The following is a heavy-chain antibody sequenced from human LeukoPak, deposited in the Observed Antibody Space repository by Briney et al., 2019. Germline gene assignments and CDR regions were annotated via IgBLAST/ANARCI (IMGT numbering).Heavy chain of an antibody. CDR2: ISGSGGST. J-gene: IGHJ5*02. Sequence: ETLSLTCAVYGGSFSGYYWSWIRQPPGKGLEWVSAISGSGGSTYYADSVKGRFTISRDNSKNTLYLQMNSLGAEDTAVYYCAKGAAAGKVDWFDPWGQGTLVTVSS. V-gene: IGHV3-23*01. CDR3: AKGAAAGKVDWFDP. D-gene: IGHD6-13*01. CDR1: GGSFSGYY.